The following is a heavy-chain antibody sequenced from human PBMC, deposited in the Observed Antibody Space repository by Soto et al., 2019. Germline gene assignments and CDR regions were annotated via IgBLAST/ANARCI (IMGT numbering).Heavy chain of an antibody. V-gene: IGHV1-69*13. CDR3: ARLTHATPYCSSTSCYAFYYYGMDV. CDR2: IIPIFGTA. CDR1: GGTFSSYA. Sequence: ASVKVSCKASGGTFSSYAISWVRQAPGQGLEWMGGIIPIFGTANYAQKFQGRVTITADESTSPAYMELSSLRSEDTAVYYCARLTHATPYCSSTSCYAFYYYGMDVWGQGTTVTVSS. J-gene: IGHJ6*02. D-gene: IGHD2-2*01.